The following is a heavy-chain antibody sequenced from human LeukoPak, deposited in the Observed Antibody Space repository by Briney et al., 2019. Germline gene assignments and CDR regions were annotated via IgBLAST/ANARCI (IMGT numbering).Heavy chain of an antibody. V-gene: IGHV1-2*02. J-gene: IGHJ6*03. Sequence: ASVKVSCKASGYTFTGYYMHWVRQAPGQGLEWMGWINPNSGGTNYAQKFQGRVTMTRDTSISTAYMELSRLRSDDTAVYYCARGDSSGYYLVHYYYYMDVWGKGTTVTVSS. D-gene: IGHD3-22*01. CDR3: ARGDSSGYYLVHYYYYMDV. CDR2: INPNSGGT. CDR1: GYTFTGYY.